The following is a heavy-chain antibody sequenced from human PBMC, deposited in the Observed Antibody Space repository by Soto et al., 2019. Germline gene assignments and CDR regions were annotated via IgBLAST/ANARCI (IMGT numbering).Heavy chain of an antibody. Sequence: GGSLRLSCAASGFTFSSYGMHWVRQAPGKGLEWVAVISYDGSNKYYADSVKGRFTISRDNSKNTLYLQMNSLRAEDTAVYYCAKVEGYSSSWGGFYYYYYGMDVWGQGTTVTSP. V-gene: IGHV3-30*18. J-gene: IGHJ6*02. CDR3: AKVEGYSSSWGGFYYYYYGMDV. D-gene: IGHD6-13*01. CDR2: ISYDGSNK. CDR1: GFTFSSYG.